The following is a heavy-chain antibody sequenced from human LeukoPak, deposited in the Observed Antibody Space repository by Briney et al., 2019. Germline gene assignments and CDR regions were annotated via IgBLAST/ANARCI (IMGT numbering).Heavy chain of an antibody. CDR1: GGTFSSYA. D-gene: IGHD4-11*01. J-gene: IGHJ6*02. V-gene: IGHV1-69*13. CDR3: ARAATVTAGMDV. Sequence: GASVNVSCKASGGTFSSYAISWVRQAPGQGLEWMGGIIPIFGTANYAQKFQGRVTITADESTSTAYMELSSLRSEDTAVYYCARAATVTAGMDVWGQGTTVTVSS. CDR2: IIPIFGTA.